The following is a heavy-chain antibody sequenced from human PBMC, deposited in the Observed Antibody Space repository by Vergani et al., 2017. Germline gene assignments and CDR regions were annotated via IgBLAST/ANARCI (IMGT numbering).Heavy chain of an antibody. CDR2: ISGSGGSP. V-gene: IGHV3-23*01. CDR1: GFPFSCYV. J-gene: IGHJ4*02. D-gene: IGHD3-3*01. Sequence: EVQLLESGGGLVQPGGSLRLSCAASGFPFSCYVMSWFRQAQGKGLEWVSAISGSGGSPYYADSVKGRFTSSRDNSKNTLYLQMKSLRAEDTAVYYCATAYDVWSGFDYWGQGTLVTVSS. CDR3: ATAYDVWSGFDY.